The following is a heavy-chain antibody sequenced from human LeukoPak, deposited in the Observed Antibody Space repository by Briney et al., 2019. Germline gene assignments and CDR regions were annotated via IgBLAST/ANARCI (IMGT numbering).Heavy chain of an antibody. J-gene: IGHJ6*02. CDR2: INPNSGNT. CDR3: ARGPYSSGWTYYYYGMDV. Sequence: GASVKVSCKASGYTFTGYYMHWVRQAPGQGLEWMGWINPNSGNTGYAQKFQGRVTMTRNTSISTAYMELSSLRSEDTAVYYCARGPYSSGWTYYYYGMDVWGQGTTVTVSS. D-gene: IGHD6-19*01. CDR1: GYTFTGYY. V-gene: IGHV1-8*02.